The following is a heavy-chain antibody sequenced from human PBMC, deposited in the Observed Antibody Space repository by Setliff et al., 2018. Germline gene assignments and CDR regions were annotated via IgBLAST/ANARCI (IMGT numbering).Heavy chain of an antibody. V-gene: IGHV4-38-2*01. J-gene: IGHJ4*02. Sequence: SETLSLTCAVSGYSISSGYYWGWIRQPPGKGLEWIGSIYHSGSTYYNPSLKSRVTISVDTSKNQFSLKLNSVTAADTGVYYCARHVVTMVRAHFDYWGQGTLVTVSS. D-gene: IGHD3-10*01. CDR2: IYHSGST. CDR1: GYSISSGYY. CDR3: ARHVVTMVRAHFDY.